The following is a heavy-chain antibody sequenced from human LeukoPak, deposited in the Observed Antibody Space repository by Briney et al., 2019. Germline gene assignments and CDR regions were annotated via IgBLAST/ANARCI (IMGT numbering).Heavy chain of an antibody. CDR1: GYTFTSYD. Sequence: GASVKVFCKASGYTFTSYDINWVRQATGQGLEWMGWMNPNSGNTGYAQKFQGRVTITRSTSISTAYMELSSLRSEDTAVYYCARGPYWDSSRDYYYYYYMDVWGKGTTVTVSS. V-gene: IGHV1-8*03. D-gene: IGHD3-22*01. CDR3: ARGPYWDSSRDYYYYYYMDV. J-gene: IGHJ6*03. CDR2: MNPNSGNT.